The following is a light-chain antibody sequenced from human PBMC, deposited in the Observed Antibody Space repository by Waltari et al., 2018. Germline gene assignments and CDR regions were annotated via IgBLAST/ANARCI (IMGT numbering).Light chain of an antibody. Sequence: QSVLTQAPSASGPPGQRVSISCSGRNSHLESNTVNWYQQFPGTAPKLLIYSNNQRPSGVPDRFSGSKSGTSASLAISGLQSEDEADYYCAAWDDSLNGVVFGGGTKLTVL. J-gene: IGLJ2*01. CDR2: SNN. V-gene: IGLV1-44*01. CDR1: NSHLESNT. CDR3: AAWDDSLNGVV.